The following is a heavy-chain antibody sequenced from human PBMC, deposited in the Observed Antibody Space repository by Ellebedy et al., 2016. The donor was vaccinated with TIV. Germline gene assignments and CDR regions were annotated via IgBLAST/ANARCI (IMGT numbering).Heavy chain of an antibody. CDR2: ISYDGSNK. CDR3: ASEGSGWTLNWFDP. V-gene: IGHV3-30-3*01. D-gene: IGHD6-19*01. J-gene: IGHJ5*02. Sequence: GESLKISXAASGFTFSSYAMHWVRQAPGKGLEWVAVISYDGSNKYYADSVKGRFTISRDNSKNTLYLQMNSLRAEDTAVYYCASEGSGWTLNWFDPWGQGTLVTVSS. CDR1: GFTFSSYA.